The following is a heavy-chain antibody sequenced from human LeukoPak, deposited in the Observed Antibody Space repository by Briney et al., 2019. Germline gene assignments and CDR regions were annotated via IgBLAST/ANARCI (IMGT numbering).Heavy chain of an antibody. V-gene: IGHV4-30-2*01. CDR1: GGSISSGGYY. CDR3: ARDDYGDLDY. D-gene: IGHD4-17*01. CDR2: IYHSGST. Sequence: PSETLSLTCTVSGGSISSGGYYWSWIPQPPGKGLEWIGYIYHSGSTYYNPSLKSRVTISVDRSKNQFSLKLSSVTAADTAVYYCARDDYGDLDYWGQGTLVTVSS. J-gene: IGHJ4*02.